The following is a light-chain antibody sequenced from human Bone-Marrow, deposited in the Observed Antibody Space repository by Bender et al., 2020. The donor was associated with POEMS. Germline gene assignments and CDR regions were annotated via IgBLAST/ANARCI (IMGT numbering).Light chain of an antibody. CDR2: GYN. Sequence: QSVLTQPPSVSGAPGQRVTISCTGSSSNTGSGYDINWYQHLPGTAPKLLIYGYNNRPSGVPDRFSGSKSGTSASLAITGLQAEDEGDYYCSSYTTSSRIFGSGTKVTVL. CDR3: SSYTTSSRI. V-gene: IGLV1-40*01. CDR1: SSNTGSGYD. J-gene: IGLJ1*01.